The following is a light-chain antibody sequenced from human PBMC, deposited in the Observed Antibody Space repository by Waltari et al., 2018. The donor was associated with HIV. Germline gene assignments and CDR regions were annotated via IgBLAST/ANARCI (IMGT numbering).Light chain of an antibody. Sequence: EIVLTQSPGTLSLSLGERASLSCRASESLTVSYLAWYQWKSGQAPRLLIYGASNRATGIPARFSGSGSGTSFTLTISRLEPEDFAVYYCQQYVIPPYTFGPGTKLEIK. J-gene: IGKJ2*01. V-gene: IGKV3-20*01. CDR2: GAS. CDR3: QQYVIPPYT. CDR1: ESLTVSY.